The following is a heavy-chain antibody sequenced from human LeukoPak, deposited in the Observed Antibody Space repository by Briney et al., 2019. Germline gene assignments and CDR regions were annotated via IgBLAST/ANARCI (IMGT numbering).Heavy chain of an antibody. D-gene: IGHD3-22*01. J-gene: IGHJ5*02. V-gene: IGHV4-59*12. CDR2: IYYNGDT. CDR3: ARGRRMIVVVFDP. CDR1: GGSISGYY. Sequence: SETLSLTCAVSGGSISGYYWSWIRQAPGTGLEWIGWIYYNGDTTYSPALKSRVTISVDTSKNQFSLKLSSVTAAGTAVYYCARGRRMIVVVFDPWGQGTLVTVSS.